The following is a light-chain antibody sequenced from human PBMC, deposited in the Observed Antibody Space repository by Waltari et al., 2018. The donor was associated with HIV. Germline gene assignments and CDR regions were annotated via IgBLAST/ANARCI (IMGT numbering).Light chain of an antibody. Sequence: EIQMAQSPSSVTGSVGDRVTITCRASQSIGSSLAWYQHQPGEAPKLLIFGASSLESGVPPRFVCRVSGTEFALTISSLQTEDSATYYCQQADSFPHTFGGGTKVEV. J-gene: IGKJ4*01. CDR1: QSIGSS. V-gene: IGKV1-12*01. CDR2: GAS. CDR3: QQADSFPHT.